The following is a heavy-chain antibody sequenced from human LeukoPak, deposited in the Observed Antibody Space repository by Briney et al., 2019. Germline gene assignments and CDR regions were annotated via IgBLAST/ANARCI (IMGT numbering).Heavy chain of an antibody. CDR3: ARGRIWGDFSTGFLAFDS. Sequence: SETLSLTCTVSGGSISNSYWSWIRQPPGKGLEWIGRIYTSGSTNYNPSLKSRVSMSLDTSKSQLSLRLSSLTAADTAVFYCARGRIWGDFSTGFLAFDSWGQGILVTVSS. J-gene: IGHJ4*02. V-gene: IGHV4-4*07. CDR2: IYTSGST. D-gene: IGHD3/OR15-3a*01. CDR1: GGSISNSY.